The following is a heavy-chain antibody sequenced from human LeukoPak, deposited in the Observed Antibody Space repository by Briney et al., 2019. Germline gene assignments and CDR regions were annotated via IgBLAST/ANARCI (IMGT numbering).Heavy chain of an antibody. J-gene: IGHJ4*02. Sequence: PGGSLRLSCAASGFTFDDYAMHWVWQAPGKGLEWVSGISWNSGSIGYADSVKGRFTISRDNAKNSLYLQMNSLRAEDTALYYCAKDMRRYNWNDAIDYWGQGTLVTVSS. CDR2: ISWNSGSI. D-gene: IGHD1-1*01. V-gene: IGHV3-9*01. CDR3: AKDMRRYNWNDAIDY. CDR1: GFTFDDYA.